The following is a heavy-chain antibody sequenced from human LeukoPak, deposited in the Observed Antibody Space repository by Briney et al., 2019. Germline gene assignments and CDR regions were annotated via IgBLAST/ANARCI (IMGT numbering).Heavy chain of an antibody. CDR2: ISGSGGST. V-gene: IGHV3-23*01. CDR1: GFTFSSYA. J-gene: IGHJ4*02. D-gene: IGHD1-26*01. Sequence: PGGSLRLSCAASGFTFSSYAMSWVHQAPGKGLEWVSAISGSGGSTYYADSVKGRFTISRDNSKNTLYLQMNNLRAEDAAVYYCARVDWEGSGSYYFDYWGQGTLVTVSS. CDR3: ARVDWEGSGSYYFDY.